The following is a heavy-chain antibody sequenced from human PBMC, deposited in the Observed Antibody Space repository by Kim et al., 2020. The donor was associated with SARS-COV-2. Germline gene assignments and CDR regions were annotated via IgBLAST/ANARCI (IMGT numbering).Heavy chain of an antibody. D-gene: IGHD3-22*01. CDR3: AKGVFYYYDSSGYQFDP. Sequence: GGSLRLSCAASGFTFSSYAMSWVRQAPGKGLEWVSVIYSGGSSTYYADSVKGRFTISRDNSKNTLYLQMNSLRAEDTAVYYCAKGVFYYYDSSGYQFDPWGQGTLVTVSS. J-gene: IGHJ5*02. V-gene: IGHV3-23*03. CDR1: GFTFSSYA. CDR2: IYSGGSST.